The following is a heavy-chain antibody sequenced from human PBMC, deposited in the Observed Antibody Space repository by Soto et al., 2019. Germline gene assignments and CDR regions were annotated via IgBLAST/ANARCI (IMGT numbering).Heavy chain of an antibody. CDR3: ASVPWVDAFDI. V-gene: IGHV3-53*01. Sequence: ESGGGLIQPGGSLRLSCAASGFTVSSNYMSWVRQAPGKGLEWVSVIYSGGSTYYADSVKGRFTISRDNSKNTLYLQMNSLRAEDTAVYYCASVPWVDAFDIWGQGTMVTVSS. CDR1: GFTVSSNY. D-gene: IGHD1-26*01. CDR2: IYSGGST. J-gene: IGHJ3*02.